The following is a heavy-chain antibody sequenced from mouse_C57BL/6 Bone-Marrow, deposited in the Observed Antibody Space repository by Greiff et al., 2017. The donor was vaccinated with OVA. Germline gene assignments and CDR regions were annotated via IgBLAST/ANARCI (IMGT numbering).Heavy chain of an antibody. CDR3: ASYGNYEEGYYAMDY. CDR2: IWSDGST. V-gene: IGHV2-6*03. D-gene: IGHD2-1*01. CDR1: GFSLTSYG. Sequence: VHLVESGPGLVAPSQSLSITCTVSGFSLTSYGVHWVRQPPGKGLEWLVVIWSDGSTTYNSALKSRLSISKDNSKSQVFLKMNSLQTDDTAMYYCASYGNYEEGYYAMDYWGQGTSVTVSS. J-gene: IGHJ4*01.